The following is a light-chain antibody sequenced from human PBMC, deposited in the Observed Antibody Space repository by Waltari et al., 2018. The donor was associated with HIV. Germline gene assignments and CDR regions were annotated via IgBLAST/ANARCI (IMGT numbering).Light chain of an antibody. CDR3: ALWDDSLNGVR. J-gene: IGLJ2*01. V-gene: IGLV1-44*01. CDR2: SKK. Sequence: QSELSQPPSASGTPGQRVALSCSGSSPNIGRNTVNWYQQLPGTAPKLLIYSKKQWPSGVPDRFSGYKSGTSAALAITGLQSEDEADYYCALWDDSLNGVRFGGGTKLTVL. CDR1: SPNIGRNT.